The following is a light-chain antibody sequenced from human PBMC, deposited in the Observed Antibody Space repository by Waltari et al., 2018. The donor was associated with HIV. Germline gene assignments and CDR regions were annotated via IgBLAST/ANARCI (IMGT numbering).Light chain of an antibody. CDR2: EVS. V-gene: IGLV2-8*01. CDR3: SSHAGSNNYV. Sequence: HSALTPPPSASGSPGQSVTISSSGPSSDVGGYDLVPGYQQHPGKAPKLMSYEVSKRPSGVPDRFAGSKSGNTASLTVSGLQAEDEADYYCSSHAGSNNYVFGTGTKVTVL. CDR1: SSDVGGYDL. J-gene: IGLJ1*01.